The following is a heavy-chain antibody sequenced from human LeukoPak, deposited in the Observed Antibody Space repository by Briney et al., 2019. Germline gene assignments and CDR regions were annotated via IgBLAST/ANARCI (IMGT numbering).Heavy chain of an antibody. V-gene: IGHV4-34*01. CDR3: ARGGYYDSSGYPNPLDY. Sequence: SETLSLTCAVYGGSFSGNYWNWIRQPPGKGLEWIGEINHSGSSSYNPSLRGRVTISGDTSKNQFSLRLSSVTAADTAVYYCARGGYYDSSGYPNPLDYWSQGTLVTVSS. D-gene: IGHD3-22*01. J-gene: IGHJ4*02. CDR2: INHSGSS. CDR1: GGSFSGNY.